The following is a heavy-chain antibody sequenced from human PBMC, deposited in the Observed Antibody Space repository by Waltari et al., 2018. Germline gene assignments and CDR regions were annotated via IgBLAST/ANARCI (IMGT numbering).Heavy chain of an antibody. Sequence: QVQLQESGPGLVKPSETLSLTCAVSGGSFSGYYWGWIRQPPGKGLEWIGYISGSSGSTDYNPSLTSRVTISRDTSKNQFSLRLSSVTAADTAGYYCAREYYGSGYSYFDYWGQGVLVTVSS. CDR3: AREYYGSGYSYFDY. J-gene: IGHJ4*02. CDR1: GGSFSGYY. CDR2: ISGSSGST. D-gene: IGHD3-22*01. V-gene: IGHV4-59*12.